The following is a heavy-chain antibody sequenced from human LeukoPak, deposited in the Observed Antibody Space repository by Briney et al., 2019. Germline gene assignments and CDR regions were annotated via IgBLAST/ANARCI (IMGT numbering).Heavy chain of an antibody. V-gene: IGHV3-23*01. CDR1: GFTFSDYS. CDR3: ARRLVTAGVTDFFDY. Sequence: GGSLRLSCAASGFTFSDYSMSWVRQAPGAGLEWVSAISPAGDSTTDADSVKGRFTISRDNSKSTLYLQVHGLTAEDTALYYCARRLVTAGVTDFFDYWGHGTLVSVSS. CDR2: ISPAGDST. D-gene: IGHD6-13*01. J-gene: IGHJ4*01.